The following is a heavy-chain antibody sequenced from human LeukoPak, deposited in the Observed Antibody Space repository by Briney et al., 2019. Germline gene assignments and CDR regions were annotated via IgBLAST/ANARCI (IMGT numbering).Heavy chain of an antibody. CDR1: GFTFSSYG. Sequence: GGSLRLSCAASGFTFSSYGMHWVRQAPGRGLEWVAGMSYDGSNTYYADSVKGRFTISRDNSKNTVYLQMNSLRAEDTAVYYCAKGPSSGFYYFDYWGQGTLATVSS. CDR2: MSYDGSNT. V-gene: IGHV3-30*18. D-gene: IGHD6-19*01. CDR3: AKGPSSGFYYFDY. J-gene: IGHJ4*02.